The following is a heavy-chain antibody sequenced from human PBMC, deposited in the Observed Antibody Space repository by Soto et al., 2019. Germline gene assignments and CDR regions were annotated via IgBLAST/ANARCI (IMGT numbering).Heavy chain of an antibody. Sequence: QVQQQESGPGLVKPSQTLSLTCTVSGGSISSGGYYWSWIRQHPGKGLEWIGYIYYSGSTYYNPSLKSRVTISVDTSKNQFSLKLSSVTAADTAVYYCARYRDTVTTPNYYFDYWGQGTLVTVSS. CDR2: IYYSGST. CDR1: GGSISSGGYY. J-gene: IGHJ4*02. CDR3: ARYRDTVTTPNYYFDY. V-gene: IGHV4-31*03. D-gene: IGHD4-17*01.